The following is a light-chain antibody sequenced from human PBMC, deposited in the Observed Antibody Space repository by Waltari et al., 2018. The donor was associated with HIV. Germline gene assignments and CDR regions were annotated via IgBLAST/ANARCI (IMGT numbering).Light chain of an antibody. V-gene: IGKV1-17*01. CDR1: QGIRTD. CDR3: LKYNSYPWT. J-gene: IGKJ1*01. CDR2: DAS. Sequence: DVQVTQSPSSLSASVGYRVTITCRASQGIRTDLGWFQQKPGKAPKRLIYDASSLQTGVPSRFSGSGDGREFTLTIRSLQPEDVADYYCLKYNSYPWTFGQGTKVEIK.